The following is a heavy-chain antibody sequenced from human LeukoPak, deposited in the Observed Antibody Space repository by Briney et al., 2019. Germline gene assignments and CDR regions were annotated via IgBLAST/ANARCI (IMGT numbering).Heavy chain of an antibody. CDR3: ARGYSPTMRTTGNDY. D-gene: IGHD1-1*01. J-gene: IGHJ4*02. Sequence: ASVKVSCKPYGYTFNTYGITWVRQAPGQGLEWMGWISPYNGNTNYAQKFQGRVIMTRNTSINTAYMELYSLRSDDTAVYYCARGYSPTMRTTGNDYWGQGTLVTVSS. CDR1: GYTFNTYG. V-gene: IGHV1-18*01. CDR2: ISPYNGNT.